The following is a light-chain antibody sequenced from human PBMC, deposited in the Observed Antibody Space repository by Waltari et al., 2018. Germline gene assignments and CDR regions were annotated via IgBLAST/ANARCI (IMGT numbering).Light chain of an antibody. CDR3: QHYVTLPVT. CDR2: GAS. CDR1: RSVGRS. V-gene: IGKV3-20*01. Sequence: EIVLTQSPGTLSLSPGDGATLSCRTSRSVGRSLAWYQQKRGQGPRLLIYGASSRATGIPDSVRGSGSGTDFSLTISRLEPEDFAVYYCQHYVTLPVTFGQGTKVEIK. J-gene: IGKJ1*01.